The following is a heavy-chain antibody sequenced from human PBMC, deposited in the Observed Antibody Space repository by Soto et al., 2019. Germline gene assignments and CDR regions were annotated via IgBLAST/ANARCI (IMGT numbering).Heavy chain of an antibody. CDR3: ARDRIEILDRRFDY. Sequence: PGGSLRLSCAASGFTFSSYTMDWVRQAPGKGLEWVSSISSGSSYIYYADSVKGRFTISRDNSKSTLYLQMNSLRAEDTAVYYCARDRIEILDRRFDYWGHGTLVTVSS. J-gene: IGHJ4*01. CDR2: ISSGSSYI. V-gene: IGHV3-21*01. CDR1: GFTFSSYT.